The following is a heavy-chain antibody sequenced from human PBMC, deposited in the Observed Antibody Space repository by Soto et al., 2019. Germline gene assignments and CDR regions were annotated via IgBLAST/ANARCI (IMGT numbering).Heavy chain of an antibody. CDR2: INPNGGST. Sequence: ASVKVSCKASGYIFINYYIHWVRQAPGQGLEWIGIINPNGGSTNYAQKFRGRLTMARDTSTSTVYMELSSLRSEDTAVYYCARPPFPGCINAICYPLDFWGQGALVTVSS. D-gene: IGHD2-8*01. J-gene: IGHJ4*02. V-gene: IGHV1-46*01. CDR3: ARPPFPGCINAICYPLDF. CDR1: GYIFINYY.